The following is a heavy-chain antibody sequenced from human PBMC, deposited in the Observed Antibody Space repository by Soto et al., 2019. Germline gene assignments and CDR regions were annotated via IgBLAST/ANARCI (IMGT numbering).Heavy chain of an antibody. Sequence: NPSETLSLTCTVSGDSIGSGNKYWSWIRQAPGKGLEWIGYIFSSGTTYYNPSLKSRLTLSLDTSQNQFSLKRNSGTAADTAVYFCARVPSPFDFYYAIDVCGQGTTVTVSS. CDR1: GDSIGSGNKY. J-gene: IGHJ6*02. CDR2: IFSSGTT. V-gene: IGHV4-30-4*02. CDR3: ARVPSPFDFYYAIDV. D-gene: IGHD3-16*01.